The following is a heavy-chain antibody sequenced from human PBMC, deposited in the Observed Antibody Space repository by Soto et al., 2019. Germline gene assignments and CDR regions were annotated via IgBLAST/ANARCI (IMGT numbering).Heavy chain of an antibody. V-gene: IGHV4-34*01. J-gene: IGHJ2*01. CDR1: GASFSDSY. CDR3: AREVPSRYFDL. Sequence: PSETLSLTCAVYGASFSDSYWNWIRQPPGKGLEWIGEINHSGSTIYNTSLESRVTISLDTSRKQFTLKMRSATAADTAVYYCAREVPSRYFDLRGRGTQVTVSS. CDR2: INHSGST. D-gene: IGHD1-1*01.